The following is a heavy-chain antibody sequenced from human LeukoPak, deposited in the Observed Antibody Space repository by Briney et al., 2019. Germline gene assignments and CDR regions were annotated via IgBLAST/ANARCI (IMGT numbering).Heavy chain of an antibody. J-gene: IGHJ3*02. CDR3: ARELTFAFDI. CDR2: IYYSGST. V-gene: IGHV4-59*01. Sequence: SETLSLTCSVSGGXISSYYCSWIRQPPGKGLEWIGYIYYSGSTNYNPSLKSRVTISVDTSKNQFSLKLSSVTAADTAVYYCARELTFAFDIWGQGTMVTVSS. CDR1: GGXISSYY.